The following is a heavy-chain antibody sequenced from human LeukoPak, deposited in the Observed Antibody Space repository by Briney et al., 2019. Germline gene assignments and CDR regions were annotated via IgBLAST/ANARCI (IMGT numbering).Heavy chain of an antibody. CDR2: ISAYNGNT. CDR3: ARDQGIYNHRIIDS. CDR1: GYTFSSYG. V-gene: IGHV1-18*01. D-gene: IGHD5-12*01. Sequence: GASVKVSCKASGYTFSSYGISWVRQAPGQGREWMGWISAYNGNTNFAQEFQGRVTMTTDTSTSTASMELRSLRSDDTAVYYCARDQGIYNHRIIDSWGQGTLVTVSS. J-gene: IGHJ4*02.